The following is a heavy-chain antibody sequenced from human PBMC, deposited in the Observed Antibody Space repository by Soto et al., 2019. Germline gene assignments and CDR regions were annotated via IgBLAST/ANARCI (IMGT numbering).Heavy chain of an antibody. J-gene: IGHJ6*02. CDR3: ARRAATNYYYFYYALCV. D-gene: IGHD2-15*01. V-gene: IGHV3-7*05. CDR2: IHQEGSEK. Sequence: EVQVVESGGGLVQPGGSLRLSCAASGFTFSDYWMTWVRQAPGKGLEWVANIHQEGSEKYYVDSVQGRVTIARDNAKNSLYLQMNILRVEDTAVYYCARRAATNYYYFYYALCVWGRWTTVTVSS. CDR1: GFTFSDYW.